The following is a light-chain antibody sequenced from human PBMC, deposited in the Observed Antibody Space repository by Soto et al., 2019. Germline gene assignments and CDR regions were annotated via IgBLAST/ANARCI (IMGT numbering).Light chain of an antibody. CDR1: QDISNF. Sequence: DIQMTQSPSSLSASVGDRVTLTCQASQDISNFLNWYQQTPGKAPKLLIYDASHLESGVPSRFSGSGTGTDFTFTITSLQPDDVATYYCQQFENLPYTFGQGTKLEIK. V-gene: IGKV1-33*01. CDR2: DAS. J-gene: IGKJ2*01. CDR3: QQFENLPYT.